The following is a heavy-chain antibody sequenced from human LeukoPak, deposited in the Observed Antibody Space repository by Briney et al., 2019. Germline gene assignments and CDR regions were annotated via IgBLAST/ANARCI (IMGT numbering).Heavy chain of an antibody. V-gene: IGHV3-7*03. CDR2: IRPDGGER. D-gene: IGHD3/OR15-3a*01. Sequence: SGGSLRLSRTASGFSGRTHWMSWVRQAPGKGLEWVANIRPDGGERYYGDSLKGRFTISRDNDKNSLYLQMNFLRADDTAIYYCTRQGDWNFEFWGQGTLVTVSS. J-gene: IGHJ4*02. CDR3: TRQGDWNFEF. CDR1: GFSGRTHW.